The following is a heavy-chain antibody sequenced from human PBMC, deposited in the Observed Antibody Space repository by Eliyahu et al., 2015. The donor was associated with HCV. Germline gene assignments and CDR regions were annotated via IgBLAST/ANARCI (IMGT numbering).Heavy chain of an antibody. CDR2: ISGSGGST. CDR3: AKCNYDFWSGYFSYYYYGMDV. D-gene: IGHD3-3*01. Sequence: EVQLLESGGGLVQPGGSLRLSCAASGFTFSSYAXXWVRQAPGKGLGWVSAISGSGGSTYYADSVKGRFTISRDNSKNTLYLQMNSLRAEDTAVYYCAKCNYDFWSGYFSYYYYGMDVWGQGTTVTVSS. CDR1: GFTFSSYA. V-gene: IGHV3-23*01. J-gene: IGHJ6*02.